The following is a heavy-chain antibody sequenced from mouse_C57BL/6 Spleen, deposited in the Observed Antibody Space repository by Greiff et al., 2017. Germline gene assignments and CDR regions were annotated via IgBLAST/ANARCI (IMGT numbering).Heavy chain of an antibody. CDR3: ARRPIYDGYYGDY. D-gene: IGHD2-3*01. J-gene: IGHJ2*01. CDR2: IDPSDSYT. CDR1: GYTFTSYW. V-gene: IGHV1-59*01. Sequence: QVQLKQPGAELVRPGTSVKLSCKASGYTFTSYWMHWVKQRPGQGLEWIGVIDPSDSYTNYNQKFKGKATLTVDTSSSTAYMQLSSLTSEDSAVYYCARRPIYDGYYGDYWGQGTTLTVSS.